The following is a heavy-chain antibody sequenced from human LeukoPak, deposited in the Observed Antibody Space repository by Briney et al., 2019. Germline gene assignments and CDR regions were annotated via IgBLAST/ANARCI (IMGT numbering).Heavy chain of an antibody. CDR2: INPNSGGT. CDR1: GCTFTGYY. D-gene: IGHD6-13*01. J-gene: IGHJ4*02. Sequence: ASVKVSCKASGCTFTGYYMHWVRQAPGQGLEWMGWINPNSGGTNYAQKFQGRVTMTRDTSISTAYMELSRLRSEDTAVYYCARGEWAAAGHFDYWGQGTLVTVSS. CDR3: ARGEWAAAGHFDY. V-gene: IGHV1-2*02.